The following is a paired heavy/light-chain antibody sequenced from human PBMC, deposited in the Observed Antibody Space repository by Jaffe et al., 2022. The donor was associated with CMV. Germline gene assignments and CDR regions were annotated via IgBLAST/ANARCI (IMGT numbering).Light chain of an antibody. J-gene: IGLJ2*01. CDR3: SSYAGSNKSV. Sequence: QSALTQPPSASGSPGQSVTISCTGTSSDVGDYNFVSWYQQHPGKAPKLLIYEVTKRPSGVPDRFSGSKSGNTASLTVSGLQAEDEADYYCSSYAGSNKSVFGGGTKLTVL. CDR1: SSDVGDYNF. CDR2: EVT. V-gene: IGLV2-8*01.
Heavy chain of an antibody. Sequence: EVQLVESGGGLVQPGRSLRLSCAASGFTFDDYAVHWVRQAPGRGLEWVAGISWNGDNTGYADSVEGRFTISRDNAKNSLHLQMNSLRAEDTALYYCAKGSRSSGFYGSLDHWGQGTLVTVSS. CDR1: GFTFDDYA. CDR2: ISWNGDNT. D-gene: IGHD6-19*01. CDR3: AKGSRSSGFYGSLDH. J-gene: IGHJ4*02. V-gene: IGHV3-9*01.